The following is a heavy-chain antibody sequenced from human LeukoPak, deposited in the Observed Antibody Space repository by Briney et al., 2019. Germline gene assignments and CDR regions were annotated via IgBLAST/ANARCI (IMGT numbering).Heavy chain of an antibody. CDR3: VRGTGYTS. CDR2: TYSGGNT. CDR1: GFAVSSIY. V-gene: IGHV3-53*01. D-gene: IGHD5-18*01. Sequence: GGSLRLSCAVSGFAVSSIYMSWVRQAPGKGLEWVSVTYSGGNTYYADSVKGRFTSSRDNSKNTLYLRMNSLRPEDTAVYYCVRGTGYTSWGQGTLVIVSS. J-gene: IGHJ5*02.